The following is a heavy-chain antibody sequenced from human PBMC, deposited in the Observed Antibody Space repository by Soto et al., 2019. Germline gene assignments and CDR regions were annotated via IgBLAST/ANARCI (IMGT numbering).Heavy chain of an antibody. Sequence: GGSLRLSCAASGFTFSSYAMHWVRQAPGKGLEWVAVISYDGSNKYYADSVKGRFTISRDNSKNTLYLQMNSLRAEDTAVYYCARGPYVEGSSSVKGGRYYYYGMDVWGQGTTVTVSS. CDR1: GFTFSSYA. CDR3: ARGPYVEGSSSVKGGRYYYYGMDV. D-gene: IGHD6-6*01. CDR2: ISYDGSNK. V-gene: IGHV3-30-3*01. J-gene: IGHJ6*02.